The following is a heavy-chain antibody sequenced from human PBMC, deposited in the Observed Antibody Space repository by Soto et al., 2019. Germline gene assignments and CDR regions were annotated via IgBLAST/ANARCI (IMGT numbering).Heavy chain of an antibody. V-gene: IGHV4-59*01. CDR1: GGSISSYY. J-gene: IGHJ6*03. Sequence: QVQLQESGPGLVKPSETLSLTCTVSGGSISSYYWSWIRQPPGKGLEWIGYIYYSGSTNYNPSLKSRVTISVDTSKNQFSRTLSSVTAADTAVYYCARRGATSYYYYYMDVWGKGTTVTVSS. CDR3: ARRGATSYYYYYMDV. D-gene: IGHD5-12*01. CDR2: IYYSGST.